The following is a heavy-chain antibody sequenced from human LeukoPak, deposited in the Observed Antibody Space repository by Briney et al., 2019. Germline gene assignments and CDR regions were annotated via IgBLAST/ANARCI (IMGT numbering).Heavy chain of an antibody. V-gene: IGHV3-66*02. Sequence: PGGSLRLSCAASGFTFSSNYMSWVRQAPGKGLEWVSVIYSGGSTYYADSVKGRFTISRDNSKNTLYLQMNSLRAEDTAVYYCARTNELYGDFDYWGQGTLVTVSS. D-gene: IGHD4-17*01. J-gene: IGHJ4*02. CDR3: ARTNELYGDFDY. CDR2: IYSGGST. CDR1: GFTFSSNY.